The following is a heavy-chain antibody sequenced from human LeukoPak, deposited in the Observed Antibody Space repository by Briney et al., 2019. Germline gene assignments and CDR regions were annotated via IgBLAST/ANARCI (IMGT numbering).Heavy chain of an antibody. Sequence: VVPLRRSCAASRSTVSRNNVDCGRQRPRKGLEWVSVIYSGGSTYYADSVKGRFTISRDNSKNTLYLQMNSLRAEDTAVYYCAKSSGYSYALGASDSWGQGKMVTVSS. V-gene: IGHV3-53*01. CDR3: AKSSGYSYALGASDS. CDR2: IYSGGST. J-gene: IGHJ3*02. CDR1: RSTVSRNN. D-gene: IGHD5-18*01.